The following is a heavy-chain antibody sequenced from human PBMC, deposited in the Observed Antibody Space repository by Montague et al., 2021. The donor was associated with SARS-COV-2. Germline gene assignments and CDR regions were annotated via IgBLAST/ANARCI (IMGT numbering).Heavy chain of an antibody. CDR3: ARDIRIPMLIVIQGYGMDV. D-gene: IGHD3-22*01. J-gene: IGHJ6*02. CDR1: GGSTSSSSSY. CDR2: IYYSGST. Sequence: SETLSLTCTVSGGSTSSSSSYWGWIRQPPGIGLEWIGSIYYSGSTYHNPSLKSRITISVDTSKNQFSLRLTSVTAADTAVYYCARDIRIPMLIVIQGYGMDVWGQGTTVTVSS. V-gene: IGHV4-39*07.